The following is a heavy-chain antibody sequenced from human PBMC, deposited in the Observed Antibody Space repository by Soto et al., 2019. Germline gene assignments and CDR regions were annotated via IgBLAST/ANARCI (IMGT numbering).Heavy chain of an antibody. D-gene: IGHD3-3*01. CDR3: ATRYRYYDFWSGYPYYYYGMDV. CDR1: GYSFTSYW. V-gene: IGHV5-10-1*01. CDR2: IDPSDSYT. J-gene: IGHJ6*02. Sequence: GESLKISCKGSGYSFTSYWISWVRQMPGKGLEWMGRIDPSDSYTNYSPSFQGHVTISADRSISTAYLQWSSLKASDTAMYYCATRYRYYDFWSGYPYYYYGMDVWGQGTTVTVSS.